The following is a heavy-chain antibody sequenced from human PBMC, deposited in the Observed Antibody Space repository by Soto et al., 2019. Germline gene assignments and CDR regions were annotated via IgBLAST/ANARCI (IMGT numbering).Heavy chain of an antibody. CDR3: ASVPIWCGSSSCYSEGFDS. Sequence: EVQLLDSGGGWVQPGGSLRLSCVASGFVFSDYAMSWVRQAPGKGLEWVSAIRAGGSDTYYADSVKGRFTVSRVNSKNTLYLQMNTLRAEDTAIYYCASVPIWCGSSSCYSEGFDSWGQGTLVTVSS. D-gene: IGHD2-2*01. V-gene: IGHV3-23*01. CDR2: IRAGGSDT. CDR1: GFVFSDYA. J-gene: IGHJ4*02.